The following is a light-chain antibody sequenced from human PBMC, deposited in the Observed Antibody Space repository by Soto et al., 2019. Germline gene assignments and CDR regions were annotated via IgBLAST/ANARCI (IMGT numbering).Light chain of an antibody. CDR1: QGISSW. J-gene: IGKJ4*01. CDR3: HQASSFPFT. Sequence: DIQMTQSPSFVSASVGDRVTITCRASQGISSWLSWYQQKPGTAPTLLIYKASTLQDGVPSKFRGSGSGTDFTLTINSLQPEDFGTYYCHQASSFPFTFGGGTKVEIK. CDR2: KAS. V-gene: IGKV1-12*02.